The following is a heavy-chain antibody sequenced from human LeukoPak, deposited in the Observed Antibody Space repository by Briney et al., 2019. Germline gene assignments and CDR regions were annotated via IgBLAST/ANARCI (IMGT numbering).Heavy chain of an antibody. D-gene: IGHD3-22*01. CDR3: ARARGYYDSRRAFDI. J-gene: IGHJ3*02. Sequence: SETLSLTCAVYGGSFSGYYRSWIRQPPGKGLEWIGEINHSGSTNYNPSLKSRVTISVDTSKNQFSLKLSSVTAADTAVYYCARARGYYDSRRAFDIWGQGTMVTVSS. CDR1: GGSFSGYY. V-gene: IGHV4-34*01. CDR2: INHSGST.